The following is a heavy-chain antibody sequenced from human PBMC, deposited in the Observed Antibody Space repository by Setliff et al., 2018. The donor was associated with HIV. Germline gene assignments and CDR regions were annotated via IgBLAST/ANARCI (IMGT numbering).Heavy chain of an antibody. V-gene: IGHV4-34*01. J-gene: IGHJ6*03. D-gene: IGHD2-15*01. CDR3: ALTGHRLLRGYMDV. Sequence: SETLSLTCAVYGGSFSGYYWSWIRQPPGKGLEWIGEINHSGTTNYNPSLKSRVTISMDTSKNQFSLKLTSVTAADTSVYYCALTGHRLLRGYMDVWGKGTTVTVSS. CDR2: INHSGTT. CDR1: GGSFSGYY.